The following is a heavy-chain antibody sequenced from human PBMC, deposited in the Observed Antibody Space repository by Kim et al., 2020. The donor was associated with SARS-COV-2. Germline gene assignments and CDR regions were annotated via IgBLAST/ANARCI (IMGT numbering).Heavy chain of an antibody. Sequence: GESLKISCKGSGYRFTSYLIGWVRQMPGQGLEWMGIIYPGDSETRYKTSFQGQVTISADKSISTAYLEWISLKASDSAIYYCARGSYYYGSASQHYNCIDVWGQGTTVTVS. J-gene: IGHJ6*02. V-gene: IGHV5-51*01. CDR2: IYPGDSET. CDR1: GYRFTSYL. CDR3: ARGSYYYGSASQHYNCIDV. D-gene: IGHD3-10*01.